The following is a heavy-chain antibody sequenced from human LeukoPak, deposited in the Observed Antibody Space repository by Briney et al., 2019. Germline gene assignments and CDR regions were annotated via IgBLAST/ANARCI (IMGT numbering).Heavy chain of an antibody. J-gene: IGHJ4*02. CDR2: ISNTGSVI. CDR3: ARDPQTGYFDY. V-gene: IGHV3-48*01. Sequence: GGSLRLSCAASGSTFSSHTMNWVRQAPGKGLEWISYISNTGSVIYYADSVKGRFTISRDNSKNTLYLQMNSLRAEDTAVYYCARDPQTGYFDYWGQGTLVTVSS. D-gene: IGHD3-10*01. CDR1: GSTFSSHT.